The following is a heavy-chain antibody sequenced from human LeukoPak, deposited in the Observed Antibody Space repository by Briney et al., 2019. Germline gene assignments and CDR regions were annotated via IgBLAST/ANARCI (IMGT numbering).Heavy chain of an antibody. V-gene: IGHV3-23*01. Sequence: PGRSLRLSCAASGFTFSNYGMTWVRQAPGKGLEWVSSISGSGGSTFYADSVKGRFTISRDNPKNTLYLQMNGLRAEDTAVYYCAKGVPLTLFDYWGRGTLVTVSS. CDR2: ISGSGGST. J-gene: IGHJ4*02. CDR3: AKGVPLTLFDY. D-gene: IGHD3-9*01. CDR1: GFTFSNYG.